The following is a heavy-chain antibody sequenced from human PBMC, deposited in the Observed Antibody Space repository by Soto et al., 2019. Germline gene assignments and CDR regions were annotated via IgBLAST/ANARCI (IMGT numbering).Heavy chain of an antibody. Sequence: ASVKVSCKASDYSFTGYGINWVRQAPGQGLEWVGWISTHNGNTNYAQKFQGRVTMTADTSTSTAYMELRNLRSDDTAVYFCARPRSSGWYLDDLVFWGQGTMVTVSS. J-gene: IGHJ3*01. V-gene: IGHV1-18*04. CDR2: ISTHNGNT. CDR3: ARPRSSGWYLDDLVF. CDR1: DYSFTGYG. D-gene: IGHD6-19*01.